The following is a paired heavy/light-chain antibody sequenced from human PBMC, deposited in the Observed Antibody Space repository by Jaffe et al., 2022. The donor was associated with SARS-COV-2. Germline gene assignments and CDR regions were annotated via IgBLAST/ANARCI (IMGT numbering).Heavy chain of an antibody. CDR3: AREPYDSSGYSDY. CDR1: GFTFSSHA. V-gene: IGHV3-23*04. J-gene: IGHJ4*02. CDR2: ISGSGTGT. D-gene: IGHD3-22*01. Sequence: EVQLVESGGGLVQPGGSLRLSCAASGFTFSSHAMSWVRQAPGKGLEWVSGISGSGTGTFYADSVEGRFTISRDNSKNTLYLQMDGLRAEDTAVYYCAREPYDSSGYSDYWGQGTLVTVSS.
Light chain of an antibody. CDR3: QQSYTTLYT. Sequence: DIVMTQSPDSLAVSLGERATINCKSSQSVLYSSNNKNYLAWYQQKPGQPPKLLIYWASTRASGVPDRFTGSGSGTDFTLTISSLQAEDVAVYYCQQSYTTLYTFGQGTKVEIK. J-gene: IGKJ2*01. CDR1: QSVLYSSNNKNY. CDR2: WAS. V-gene: IGKV4-1*01.